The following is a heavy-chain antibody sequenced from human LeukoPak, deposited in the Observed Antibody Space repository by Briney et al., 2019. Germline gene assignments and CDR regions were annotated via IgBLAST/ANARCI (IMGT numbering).Heavy chain of an antibody. CDR1: GYTFTSYG. Sequence: GASVKVSCKASGYTFTSYGISWVRQAPGQGLEWMGWISAYNGNTNYAQKLQGRVTMTTDTFTSTAYMELRSLRSDDTAVYYCARALGEADIVVVPAADYGYWGQGTLVTVSS. V-gene: IGHV1-18*01. CDR2: ISAYNGNT. J-gene: IGHJ4*02. CDR3: ARALGEADIVVVPAADYGY. D-gene: IGHD2-2*01.